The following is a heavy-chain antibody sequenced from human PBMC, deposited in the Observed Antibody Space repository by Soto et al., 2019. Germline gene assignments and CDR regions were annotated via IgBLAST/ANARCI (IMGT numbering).Heavy chain of an antibody. V-gene: IGHV3-23*01. Sequence: GGSLRLSCAASGFTFSSFAMNWVRQAPGKGLEWVSAISGSGGSTYYAGSVKGRFTISRDNSKNTLYLQMNSLRAEDTAVYYCAKDCQVLAYYGMDVWGQGTTVTVSS. CDR2: ISGSGGST. CDR3: AKDCQVLAYYGMDV. J-gene: IGHJ6*02. CDR1: GFTFSSFA. D-gene: IGHD3-3*02.